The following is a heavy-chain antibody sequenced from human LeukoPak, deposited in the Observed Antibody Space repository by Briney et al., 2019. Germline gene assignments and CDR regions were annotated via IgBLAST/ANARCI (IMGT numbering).Heavy chain of an antibody. CDR1: GFTFSSYW. J-gene: IGHJ4*02. CDR2: IASDGSST. V-gene: IGHV3-74*01. Sequence: GGSLRLSCAASGFTFSSYWMNWVRQAPGKGLVWVSRIASDGSSTTYADSVKGRFTISRDNAKNSLYLQVNSLRDEDTAVYYCARVWGYPFDYWGQGTLVTVSS. CDR3: ARVWGYPFDY. D-gene: IGHD3-16*01.